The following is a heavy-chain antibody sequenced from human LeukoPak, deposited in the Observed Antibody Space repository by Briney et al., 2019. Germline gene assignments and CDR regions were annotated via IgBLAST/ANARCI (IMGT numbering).Heavy chain of an antibody. D-gene: IGHD4/OR15-4a*01. J-gene: IGHJ4*02. CDR3: ARDERYSYGDNHYPDLGF. Sequence: GASVKVSCKASGYTFTGYYLFWVRQAPGQGLEWMGWINPNSGATKYAQKFQGRVTLTRDTSIRTTYMELSSFRSDDTAVYYCARDERYSYGDNHYPDLGFWGQGTPVTVSS. CDR2: INPNSGAT. V-gene: IGHV1-2*02. CDR1: GYTFTGYY.